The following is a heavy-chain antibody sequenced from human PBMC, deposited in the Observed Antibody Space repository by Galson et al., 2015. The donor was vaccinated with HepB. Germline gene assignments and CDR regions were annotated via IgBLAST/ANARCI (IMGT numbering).Heavy chain of an antibody. V-gene: IGHV3-64*01. CDR2: ISSQGVST. CDR3: ARDRSGSGLYRGAFDI. D-gene: IGHD6-19*01. CDR1: GFTFSSYA. J-gene: IGHJ3*02. Sequence: SLRLSCAASGFTFSSYAIDWVRQAPGKGLEYVSGISSQGVSTYYANSVKGRFTISRDNSKNTVYLQMGSLRAEDMAVYYCARDRSGSGLYRGAFDIWGQWTVVTVSS.